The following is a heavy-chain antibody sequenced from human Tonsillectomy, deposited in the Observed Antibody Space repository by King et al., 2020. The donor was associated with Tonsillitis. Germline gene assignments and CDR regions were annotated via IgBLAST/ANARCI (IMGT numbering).Heavy chain of an antibody. J-gene: IGHJ4*02. CDR1: GFTFGTYG. CDR2: ISYDGTNK. D-gene: IGHD6-19*01. Sequence: GQLVQSGGGVVQPGRSLRLSCAASGFTFGTYGMHWVRQAPGKGLEWVAVISYDGTNKYYADSVKGRFTISRDNSQNTLYLQMNSLRAEDTAVYYCAKDGRAWAGNPTAPFDYWGQGTLVTVSS. CDR3: AKDGRAWAGNPTAPFDY. V-gene: IGHV3-30*18.